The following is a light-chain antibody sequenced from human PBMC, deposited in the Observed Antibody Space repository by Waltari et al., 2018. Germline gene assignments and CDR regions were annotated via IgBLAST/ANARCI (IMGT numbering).Light chain of an antibody. CDR2: EVI. Sequence: QSALTQPASVSGTPGQSITISCPGTTSDVGIYNLVSWYQHPPGKAPQLMICEVIKRPAGVSDRFAGSKSGNTASLTISGLQAEDEADYYCCSYAGSGTYIFGTGTKVTVL. CDR3: CSYAGSGTYI. CDR1: TSDVGIYNL. V-gene: IGLV2-23*02. J-gene: IGLJ1*01.